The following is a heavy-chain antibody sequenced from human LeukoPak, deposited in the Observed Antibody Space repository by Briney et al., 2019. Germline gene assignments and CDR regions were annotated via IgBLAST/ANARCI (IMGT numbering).Heavy chain of an antibody. D-gene: IGHD5-18*01. J-gene: IGHJ4*02. Sequence: GESLKISCKGSGYSFTSYWIGWVRQMPGKGLEWMGIIYPGDSDTRYSPSFQGQVTISADKSISTAYLQWSSLKASDTAMYYCARGTRGYNYDPYYFGYWGQGTLVTVSS. CDR1: GYSFTSYW. CDR3: ARGTRGYNYDPYYFGY. CDR2: IYPGDSDT. V-gene: IGHV5-51*01.